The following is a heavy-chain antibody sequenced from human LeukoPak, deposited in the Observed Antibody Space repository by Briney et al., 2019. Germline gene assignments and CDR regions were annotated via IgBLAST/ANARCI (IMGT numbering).Heavy chain of an antibody. Sequence: ASVKVSCKASGYTFTSYDINWVRQATGQGLEWMGWMNPNSGNTGCAQKFQGRVTMTRNTSISTAYMELSSLRSEDTAVYYCARRGYYYDSSGYYYVSWGQGTLVTVSS. CDR3: ARRGYYYDSSGYYYVS. J-gene: IGHJ4*02. D-gene: IGHD3-22*01. CDR1: GYTFTSYD. CDR2: MNPNSGNT. V-gene: IGHV1-8*01.